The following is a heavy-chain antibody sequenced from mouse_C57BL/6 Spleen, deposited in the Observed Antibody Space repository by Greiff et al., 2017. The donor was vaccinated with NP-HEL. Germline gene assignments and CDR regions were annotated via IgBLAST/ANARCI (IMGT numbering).Heavy chain of an antibody. D-gene: IGHD2-2*01. V-gene: IGHV1-80*01. CDR1: GYAFSSYW. Sequence: QVQLKQSGAELVKPGASVKISCKASGYAFSSYWMNWMKQRPGKGLEWIGQIYPGDGDTNYNGKFKGKATLTADKSSSTAYMQLSSLTSEDSAVYFCARSVWLRRDWYFDVWGTGTTVTVSS. J-gene: IGHJ1*03. CDR2: IYPGDGDT. CDR3: ARSVWLRRDWYFDV.